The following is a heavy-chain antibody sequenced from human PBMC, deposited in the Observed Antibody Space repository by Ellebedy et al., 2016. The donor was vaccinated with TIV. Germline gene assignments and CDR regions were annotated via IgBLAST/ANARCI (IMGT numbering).Heavy chain of an antibody. CDR1: GYTFTSYG. Sequence: AASVKVSCKASGYTFTSYGISWVRQAPGQGLEWMGWISAYNGNTNYAQKLQGRVTMTTDTSTSTAYMGLRSLRSDDTAVYYCARDCQLPSINWSDPWGQGTLVTVSS. CDR2: ISAYNGNT. CDR3: ARDCQLPSINWSDP. D-gene: IGHD1-7*01. V-gene: IGHV1-18*01. J-gene: IGHJ5*02.